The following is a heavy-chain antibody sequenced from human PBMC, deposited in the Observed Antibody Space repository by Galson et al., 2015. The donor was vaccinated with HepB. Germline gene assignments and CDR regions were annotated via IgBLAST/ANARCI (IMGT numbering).Heavy chain of an antibody. J-gene: IGHJ4*02. CDR1: GDSVSSNSAA. D-gene: IGHD6-19*01. CDR3: ARAEQRRIAVAGTDFDY. CDR2: TYYRSKWYN. V-gene: IGHV6-1*01. Sequence: CAISGDSVSSNSAAWNWIRQFPSRGLEWLGRTYYRSKWYNDYAVSVKSRITIDPDTSKNQFSLQLNSVTPEDTAVYYCARAEQRRIAVAGTDFDYWGQGTLVTVSS.